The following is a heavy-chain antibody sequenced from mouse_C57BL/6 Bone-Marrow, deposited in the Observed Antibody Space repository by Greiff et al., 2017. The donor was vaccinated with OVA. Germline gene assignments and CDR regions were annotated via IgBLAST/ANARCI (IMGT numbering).Heavy chain of an antibody. V-gene: IGHV5-4*01. D-gene: IGHD1-1*01. CDR3: ARDELYYGSSSYAMDC. J-gene: IGHJ4*01. Sequence: EVKLMESGGGLVKPGGSLKLSCAASGFAFSSYAMSWVRQTPEKRLEWVATISDGGSYTYYPDNVKGRFTISRDNAKNNLYLQMSHLKSEDTAMYYCARDELYYGSSSYAMDCWGKGTSVTVSS. CDR1: GFAFSSYA. CDR2: ISDGGSYT.